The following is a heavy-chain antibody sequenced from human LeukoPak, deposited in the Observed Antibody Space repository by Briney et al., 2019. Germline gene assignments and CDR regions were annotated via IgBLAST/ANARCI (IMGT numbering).Heavy chain of an antibody. CDR1: GASISRYY. V-gene: IGHV4-59*01. D-gene: IGHD5/OR15-5a*01. Sequence: SETLSLTCTVSGASISRYYWSWIRQPPGKGLEWIGYIHYTGGTNYSPSLKSRVTMSVDTSKNQFSLKLSSVTTADRAVYYCERGTVSTEYFDDWGQGTLVTVSS. J-gene: IGHJ4*02. CDR3: ERGTVSTEYFDD. CDR2: IHYTGGT.